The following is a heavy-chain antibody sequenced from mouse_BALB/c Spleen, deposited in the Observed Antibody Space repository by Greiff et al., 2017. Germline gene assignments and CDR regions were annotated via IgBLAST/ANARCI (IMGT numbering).Heavy chain of an antibody. D-gene: IGHD3-3*01. CDR3: ARRDPYYAMDY. CDR2: IDPFNGGT. CDR1: GYSFTSYY. V-gene: IGHV1S135*01. J-gene: IGHJ4*01. Sequence: VQLQQSGPELMKPGASVKISCKASGYSFTSYYMHWVKQSHGKSLEWIGYIDPFNGGTSYNQKFKGKATLTVDKSSSTAYMHLSSLTSEDSAVYYCARRDPYYAMDYWGQGTSVTVSS.